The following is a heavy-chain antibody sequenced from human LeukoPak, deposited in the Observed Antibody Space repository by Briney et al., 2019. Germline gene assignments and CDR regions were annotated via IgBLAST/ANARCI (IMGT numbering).Heavy chain of an antibody. V-gene: IGHV3-21*01. CDR1: GFTFSSHS. Sequence: PGGSLRLSCATSGFTFSSHSMNWVRQAPGKGLEWVSSITSSSTYIYYADSVKGRFTTSRDNAKSSLYLQMNSLRAEDTAVYYCARDLSYSGSSGYSDYWGQGNLVTVSS. J-gene: IGHJ4*02. CDR2: ITSSSTYI. D-gene: IGHD3-22*01. CDR3: ARDLSYSGSSGYSDY.